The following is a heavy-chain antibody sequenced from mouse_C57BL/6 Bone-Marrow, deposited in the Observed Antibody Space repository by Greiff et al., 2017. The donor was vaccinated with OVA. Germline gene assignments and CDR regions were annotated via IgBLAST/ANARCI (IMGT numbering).Heavy chain of an antibody. J-gene: IGHJ4*01. Sequence: EVKLMESGGGLVQPGGSLKLSCAASGFTFSDYYMYWVRQTPEKRLEWVAYISNGGGSTYYPDTVKGRFTISRDNAKNTLYLQMSRLKSEDTAMYYCARQWLLPAMDYWGQGTSVTVSS. CDR2: ISNGGGST. CDR1: GFTFSDYY. V-gene: IGHV5-12*01. CDR3: ARQWLLPAMDY. D-gene: IGHD2-3*01.